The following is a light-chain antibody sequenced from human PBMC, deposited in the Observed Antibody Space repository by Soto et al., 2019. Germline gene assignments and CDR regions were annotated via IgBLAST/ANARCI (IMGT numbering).Light chain of an antibody. CDR3: QQRSNWPPYT. CDR1: QSLSNY. Sequence: EIVLTQSPATLSLSPGERATLSCRASQSLSNYLAWYQQKPGQAPRLLIYDASNRATGIPARFSGSGSGTDFTLTISRLEPEDFAVYYCQQRSNWPPYTFGQGTKLEIK. V-gene: IGKV3-11*01. J-gene: IGKJ2*01. CDR2: DAS.